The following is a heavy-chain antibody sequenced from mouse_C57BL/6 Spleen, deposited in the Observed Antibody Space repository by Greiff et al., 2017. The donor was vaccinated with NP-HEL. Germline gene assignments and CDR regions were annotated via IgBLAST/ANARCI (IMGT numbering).Heavy chain of an antibody. CDR1: GYAFSSYW. CDR2: IYPGDGDT. CDR3: ARRLRPLSFDY. J-gene: IGHJ2*01. D-gene: IGHD1-1*01. V-gene: IGHV1-80*01. Sequence: LQESGAELVKPGASVKISCKASGYAFSSYWMNWVKQRPGKGLEWIGQIYPGDGDTNYNGKFKGKATLTADKSSSTAYMQLSSLTSEDSAVYFCARRLRPLSFDYWGQGTTLTVSS.